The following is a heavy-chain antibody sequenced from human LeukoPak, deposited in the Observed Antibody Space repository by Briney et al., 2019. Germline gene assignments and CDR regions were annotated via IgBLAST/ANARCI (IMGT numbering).Heavy chain of an antibody. CDR1: GDSISYHY. V-gene: IGHV4-59*11. CDR2: IYYSGNT. Sequence: PSETLSLTCTVSGDSISYHYWSWIRQPPGKGLEWIGKIYYSGNTNYNPSLKSRVTISVDKSKNQFSLKLSSVTAADTAVYYCARGQAVAGPFDYWGQGTLVTVSS. J-gene: IGHJ4*02. D-gene: IGHD6-19*01. CDR3: ARGQAVAGPFDY.